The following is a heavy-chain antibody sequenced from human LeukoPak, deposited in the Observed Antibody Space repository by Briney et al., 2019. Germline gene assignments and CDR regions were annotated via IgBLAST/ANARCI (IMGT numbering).Heavy chain of an antibody. CDR1: GFTLSNYA. V-gene: IGHV3-23*01. CDR3: ARDYYDSSGYYDY. CDR2: LGISGGYT. Sequence: GGSLRLSCVASGFTLSNYAMSWVRQAPGKGLEWVSSLGISGGYTWYAGSVKGRFTISRDNAKNSLYLQMNSLRAEDTAVYYCARDYYDSSGYYDYWGQGTLVTVSS. D-gene: IGHD3-22*01. J-gene: IGHJ4*02.